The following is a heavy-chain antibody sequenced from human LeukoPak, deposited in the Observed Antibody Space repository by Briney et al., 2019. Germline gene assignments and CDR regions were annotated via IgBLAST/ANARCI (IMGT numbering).Heavy chain of an antibody. CDR3: AKDNGLGYYDSSGYPTYPDY. CDR2: ISWNSGSI. J-gene: IGHJ4*02. D-gene: IGHD3-22*01. Sequence: GGSLRLSCAASGFTFDDYAMHWVRQAPGKGLEWVSGISWNSGSIGYADSVKGRFTISRDNAKNSLYLQMNSLRAEDTASYYCAKDNGLGYYDSSGYPTYPDYWGQGTLVTVSS. V-gene: IGHV3-9*01. CDR1: GFTFDDYA.